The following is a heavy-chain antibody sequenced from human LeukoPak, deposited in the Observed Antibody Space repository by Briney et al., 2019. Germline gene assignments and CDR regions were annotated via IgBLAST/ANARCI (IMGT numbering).Heavy chain of an antibody. D-gene: IGHD4-17*01. CDR1: GFTFSSYA. CDR3: PRITVTPRGSSYSSSGMAV. V-gene: IGHV3-23*01. J-gene: IGHJ6*04. CDR2: ISGSGGST. Sequence: GGSLRLSCAASGFTFSSYAMSWVRQAPGKGLEWVSAISGSGGSTYYADSVKGRFTISRDNSKNTLYLQMNSLRAEDTAVYYCPRITVTPRGSSYSSSGMAVWGKGTTVTVSS.